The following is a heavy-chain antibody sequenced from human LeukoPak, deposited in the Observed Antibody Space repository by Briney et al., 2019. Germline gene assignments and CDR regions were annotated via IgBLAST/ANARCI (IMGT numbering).Heavy chain of an antibody. D-gene: IGHD3-22*01. J-gene: IGHJ3*02. CDR1: GGSISSSSYY. CDR2: IYYSGST. CDR3: ARLDSSGYLPAFDI. Sequence: NPSETLSLTCTVSGGSISSSSYYWGWIRQPPGKGLEWIGSIYYSGSTYYNPSLKSRVTISVDTSKNQFSLKLSSVTAADTAVYYCARLDSSGYLPAFDIWGQGTMVTVSS. V-gene: IGHV4-39*07.